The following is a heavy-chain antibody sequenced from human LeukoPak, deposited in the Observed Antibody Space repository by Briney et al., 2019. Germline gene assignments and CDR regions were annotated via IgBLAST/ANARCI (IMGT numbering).Heavy chain of an antibody. CDR2: IRHDGSNK. D-gene: IGHD6-13*01. Sequence: GGSLRLPCAASGFTFSSYGMHWVRQAPGKGLEWVAFIRHDGSNKYYADSVKGRFTISRDNSKNTLYLQMNSLRAEDTAVYYCAKDPTGQLGTYFDYWGQGTLVTVSS. CDR1: GFTFSSYG. V-gene: IGHV3-30*02. J-gene: IGHJ4*02. CDR3: AKDPTGQLGTYFDY.